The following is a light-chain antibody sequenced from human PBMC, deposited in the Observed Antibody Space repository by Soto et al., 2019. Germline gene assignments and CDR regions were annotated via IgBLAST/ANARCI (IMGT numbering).Light chain of an antibody. CDR2: GNR. J-gene: IGLJ3*02. V-gene: IGLV1-40*01. CDR3: QAYDYSLTAFV. Sequence: QSVLTQPPSVSAAPGQKVTISCSGSSSNIGAGYDVHWYQQLPGAAPKLVIFGNRNRPSGVPERFSGSKSGTSASLAITGLQAEDEADYYCQAYDYSLTAFVFGGGTQLTVL. CDR1: SSNIGAGYD.